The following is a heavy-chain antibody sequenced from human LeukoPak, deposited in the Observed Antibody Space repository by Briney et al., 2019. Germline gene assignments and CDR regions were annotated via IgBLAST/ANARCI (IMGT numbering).Heavy chain of an antibody. D-gene: IGHD6-13*01. J-gene: IGHJ4*02. V-gene: IGHV3-30*02. CDR3: AMSLIAAAGNVRLDY. CDR1: GFTFSSYG. CDR2: VRYDGSNK. Sequence: GGSLRLSCAASGFTFSSYGMHWVRQAPGKGLEWVAFVRYDGSNKYYADSVKGRFTISRDNSKNTLYLQMNSLRAEDTAVYYCAMSLIAAAGNVRLDYWGQGTLVTVSS.